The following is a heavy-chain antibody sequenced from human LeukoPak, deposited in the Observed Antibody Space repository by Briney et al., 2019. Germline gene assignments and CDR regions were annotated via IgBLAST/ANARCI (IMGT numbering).Heavy chain of an antibody. J-gene: IGHJ3*02. D-gene: IGHD2-2*01. CDR1: GYSFTSYW. V-gene: IGHV5-51*01. CDR3: ASTADCSSTSCYLGAFDI. Sequence: GESLKISCKGSGYSFTSYWIGWVRQMPGKGLEWMGIIYPGDSDTRYSPSFQGQVTISADKSISTAYLQWSSLKASDTAMYYCASTADCSSTSCYLGAFDIWGQGTMVTASS. CDR2: IYPGDSDT.